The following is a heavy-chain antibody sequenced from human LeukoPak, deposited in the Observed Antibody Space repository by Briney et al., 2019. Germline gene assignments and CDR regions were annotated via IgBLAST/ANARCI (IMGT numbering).Heavy chain of an antibody. CDR2: ISSSSTYI. V-gene: IGHV3-21*01. D-gene: IGHD3-10*01. CDR3: ARVLLWFGEALDYGMDV. J-gene: IGHJ6*02. Sequence: PGGSLRLSCAASGFTFSSYNMNWVGQAPGKGLEWVSFISSSSTYIYNADSVKGRFTISRDNAKNSLYLQMNSLRVEDTAVYYCARVLLWFGEALDYGMDVWGQGTTVTVSS. CDR1: GFTFSSYN.